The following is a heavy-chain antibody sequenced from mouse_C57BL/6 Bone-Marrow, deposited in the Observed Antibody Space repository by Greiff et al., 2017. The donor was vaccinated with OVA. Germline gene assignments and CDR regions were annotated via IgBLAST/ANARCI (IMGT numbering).Heavy chain of an antibody. CDR3: ARTAQATLMDY. CDR1: GFTFSDYG. Sequence: DVHLVESGGGLVQPGGSLKLSCAASGFTFSDYGMAWVRQAPRKGPEWVAFISNLAYSIYYADTVTGRFTLSRENAKNTLYLEMSSLRSEDTAMYYCARTAQATLMDYWGQGTSVTVSS. V-gene: IGHV5-15*01. CDR2: ISNLAYSI. J-gene: IGHJ4*01. D-gene: IGHD3-2*02.